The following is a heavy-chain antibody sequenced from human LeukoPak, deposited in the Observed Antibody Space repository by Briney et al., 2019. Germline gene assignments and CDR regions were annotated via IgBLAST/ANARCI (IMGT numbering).Heavy chain of an antibody. V-gene: IGHV3-7*01. CDR1: GFTFSSYW. CDR2: INQDESET. J-gene: IGHJ4*02. Sequence: PGGSLRLSCATSGFTFSSYWMTWVRQAPGKGLEWVASINQDESETQYVDSVMGRFTISRDNAKNSVSLQMNSLRAEDTGVYYCAGNVDFWGQGTLVTVSS. CDR3: AGNVDF.